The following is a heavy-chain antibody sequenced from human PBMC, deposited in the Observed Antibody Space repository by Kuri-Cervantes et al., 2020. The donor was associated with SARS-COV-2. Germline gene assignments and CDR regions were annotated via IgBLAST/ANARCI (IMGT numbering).Heavy chain of an antibody. CDR3: ARGSVLPWFGDLYYFDY. V-gene: IGHV3-7*01. J-gene: IGHJ4*02. CDR2: IKQDGSEK. Sequence: GGSLRLSCAASGFTFSSYWMSWVRQAPGKGLEWVANIKQDGSEKYYVDSVRGRFTISRDNARDSLYLQINSLRAEDTAVYYCARGSVLPWFGDLYYFDYWGQGALVTVSS. D-gene: IGHD3-10*01. CDR1: GFTFSSYW.